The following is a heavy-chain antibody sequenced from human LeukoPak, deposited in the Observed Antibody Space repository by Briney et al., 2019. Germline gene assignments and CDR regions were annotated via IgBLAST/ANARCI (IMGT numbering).Heavy chain of an antibody. Sequence: SSETLSLTCAVSGGSISSGGYYWSWIRQPPGKGLEWIGYIYHSGSTYYNPSLKSRVTISVDRSKNQFSLKLSSVTAADTAVYYCARGKNDFWSGNWFDPWGRGTLVTVSS. CDR3: ARGKNDFWSGNWFDP. CDR2: IYHSGST. D-gene: IGHD3-3*01. J-gene: IGHJ5*02. V-gene: IGHV4-30-2*01. CDR1: GGSISSGGYY.